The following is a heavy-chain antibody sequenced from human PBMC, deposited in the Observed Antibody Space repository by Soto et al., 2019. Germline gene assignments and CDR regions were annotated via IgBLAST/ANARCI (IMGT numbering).Heavy chain of an antibody. CDR2: IIPLFGTA. J-gene: IGHJ4*02. Sequence: QVYLVQSGAEVKKPGSSVKISCKASGGIFSSNTINWVRQAAGQGLEWMGGIIPLFGTANYAEKFQGRVTIIAYKSTKTEYMELTSLRSEDTAVYYCASKAACGGDCYAFDSWGQGTLVTVSS. CDR1: GGIFSSNT. V-gene: IGHV1-69*06. CDR3: ASKAACGGDCYAFDS. D-gene: IGHD2-21*02.